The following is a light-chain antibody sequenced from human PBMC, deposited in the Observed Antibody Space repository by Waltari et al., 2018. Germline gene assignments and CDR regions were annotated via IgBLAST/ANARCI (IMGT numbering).Light chain of an antibody. CDR1: SPNIGSNT. CDR3: AAWDDSLNGWV. CDR2: TNT. V-gene: IGLV1-44*01. J-gene: IGLJ3*02. Sequence: QSVLTQSPSASGTPGQRVTISCSGSSPNIGSNTVNWYKQVTGTAPKLLISTNTQRPSWFPDRFAGSKSGTSASRAISGLQSGDEADYFCAAWDDSLNGWVFGGGTKLSVL.